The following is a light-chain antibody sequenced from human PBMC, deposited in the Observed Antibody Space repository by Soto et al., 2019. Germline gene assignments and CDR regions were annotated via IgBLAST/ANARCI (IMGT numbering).Light chain of an antibody. V-gene: IGLV2-14*03. J-gene: IGLJ1*01. CDR1: SSDIGGYNY. Sequence: QSALTQPASVSGSPGQSIIISCTGTSSDIGGYNYVSWYQHHPGKAPKLIIYDVTNRPSGVSNRFSGSKSGNTASLTVSGLQAEDEADYYCSSYTSSSTLFVFGSGTKLTVL. CDR2: DVT. CDR3: SSYTSSSTLFV.